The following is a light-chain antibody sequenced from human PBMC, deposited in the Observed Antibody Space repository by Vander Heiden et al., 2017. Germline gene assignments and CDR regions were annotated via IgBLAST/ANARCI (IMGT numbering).Light chain of an antibody. J-gene: IGKJ1*01. CDR2: KVS. Sequence: SSRSLVHTDGNTYLSWLQQRPGQPPRLLIFKVSSRFSGVPDRFSGSGSGTDFTLKISRVEAEDVGVYYCMQETEFPTFGQGTKVEI. CDR1: RSLVHTDGNTY. CDR3: MQETEFPT. V-gene: IGKV2-24*01.